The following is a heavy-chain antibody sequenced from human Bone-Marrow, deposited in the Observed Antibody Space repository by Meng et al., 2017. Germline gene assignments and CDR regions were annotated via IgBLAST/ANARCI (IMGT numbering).Heavy chain of an antibody. Sequence: QVQLQESGPGLVKPSPTLSPTCTVSGGSISSGNHYWSWIRQHPGKGLEYIGYIYYSGSTYYNPSLKSRVIISVDTSKNQFSLRLNSVTAADTAVYYCASLYGDSSVWYLDLWGRGTLVTVSS. CDR2: IYYSGST. CDR1: GGSISSGNHY. J-gene: IGHJ2*01. V-gene: IGHV4-31*03. CDR3: ASLYGDSSVWYLDL. D-gene: IGHD4-17*01.